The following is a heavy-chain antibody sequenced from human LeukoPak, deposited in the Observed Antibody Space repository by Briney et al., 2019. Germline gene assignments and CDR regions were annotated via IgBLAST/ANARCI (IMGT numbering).Heavy chain of an antibody. CDR2: IRYDGSNK. J-gene: IGHJ4*02. CDR3: AKDALGSYSSCDY. Sequence: PGGSLRLSCAASGFTFSSAAMTWVRQAPGKGLEWVAFIRYDGSNKYYADSVKGRFTISRDNSKNTLYLQMNSLRAEDTAVYYCAKDALGSYSSCDYWGQGTLVTVSS. D-gene: IGHD1-26*01. CDR1: GFTFSSAA. V-gene: IGHV3-30*02.